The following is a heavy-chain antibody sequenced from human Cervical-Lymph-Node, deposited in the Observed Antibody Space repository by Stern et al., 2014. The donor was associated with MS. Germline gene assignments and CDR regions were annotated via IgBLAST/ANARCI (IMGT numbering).Heavy chain of an antibody. CDR2: INTLERS. V-gene: IGHV4-4*07. J-gene: IGHJ6*02. D-gene: IGHD3-10*01. Sequence: VQLQESGPGKVRPSETLSLTCRVSCGSISSYHCSWFRQPAGKGLDWIGRINTLERSIYNPPFRSRHTMPVDTSRTQFSLKLKSVTAADTAVYYCARGVLGFGEFPYGMDVWGQGTTVTVSS. CDR1: CGSISSYH. CDR3: ARGVLGFGEFPYGMDV.